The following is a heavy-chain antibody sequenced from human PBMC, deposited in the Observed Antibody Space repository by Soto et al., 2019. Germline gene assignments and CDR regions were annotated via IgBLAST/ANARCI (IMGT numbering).Heavy chain of an antibody. CDR3: ARARITMVREVIKYNMDV. J-gene: IGHJ6*02. V-gene: IGHV4-59*01. CDR2: IYNSGST. CDR1: GGSIISYY. Sequence: SETMSLTCTVSGGSIISYYWSWIRRPPGKGLEWIGYIYNSGSTHSNPSLQSRVTISVDTSKNQFSLKLSSVTAADPGIYYCARARITMVREVIKYNMDVWGQGTTVTVSS. D-gene: IGHD3-10*01.